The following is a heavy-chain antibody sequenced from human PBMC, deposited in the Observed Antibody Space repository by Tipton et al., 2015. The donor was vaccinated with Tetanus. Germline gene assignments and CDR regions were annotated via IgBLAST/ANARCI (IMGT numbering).Heavy chain of an antibody. V-gene: IGHV3-33*01. J-gene: IGHJ6*02. CDR2: IWYDGSNK. CDR1: GLTFSSYG. CDR3: ARSGYDSSGYKNYYYYYGMDV. D-gene: IGHD3-22*01. Sequence: RSLRLSCAASGLTFSSYGMHWVRQAPGKGLEWVAVIWYDGSNKYYADSVKGRFTISRDNSKNTLYLQMNSLRAEDTAVYYCARSGYDSSGYKNYYYYYGMDVWGQGTTVTVSS.